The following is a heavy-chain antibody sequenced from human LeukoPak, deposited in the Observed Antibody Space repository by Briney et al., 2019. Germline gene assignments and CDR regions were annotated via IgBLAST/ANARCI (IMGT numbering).Heavy chain of an antibody. Sequence: PSETLSLTCTVSGVSTSTHYWSWIRQPPGKGLEWIGYIYDIGSTNYNPSLKSRVTMSVDTSKNQFSLKLSSVTAADTAVYYCARGHSSGWAYWYFDLWGRGTLVTVSS. CDR3: ARGHSSGWAYWYFDL. J-gene: IGHJ2*01. D-gene: IGHD6-19*01. CDR1: GVSTSTHY. CDR2: IYDIGST. V-gene: IGHV4-59*11.